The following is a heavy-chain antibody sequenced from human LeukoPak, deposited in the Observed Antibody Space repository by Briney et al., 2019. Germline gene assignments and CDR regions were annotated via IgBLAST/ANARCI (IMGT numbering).Heavy chain of an antibody. Sequence: PGGSLRLSCAASGFTFSDYLMHWVRQVPGKGLVWLSRISKEGDNAVYADSAKGRFTMSRDNAKKTVYLQLTTLRPEDTAVYYCARGGYSGSYYRFSWGQGTLVTVSS. CDR3: ARGGYSGSYYRFS. V-gene: IGHV3-74*01. J-gene: IGHJ4*02. CDR2: ISKEGDNA. D-gene: IGHD3-22*01. CDR1: GFTFSDYL.